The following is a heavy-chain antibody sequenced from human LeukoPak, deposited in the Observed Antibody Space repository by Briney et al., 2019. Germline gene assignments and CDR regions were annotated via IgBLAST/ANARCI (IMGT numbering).Heavy chain of an antibody. J-gene: IGHJ4*02. V-gene: IGHV3-33*01. CDR3: ARWAYSSGWYWIDY. CDR1: GFTLSNYG. D-gene: IGHD6-19*01. CDR2: IWYDGSNK. Sequence: PGRSLRLSCAASGFTLSNYGMHWVRQAPGKGLEWVAVIWYDGSNKYYADSVKGRFTISRDNAKNSLHLQMNSLRAEDTAVYYCARWAYSSGWYWIDYWGQGTLVTVSS.